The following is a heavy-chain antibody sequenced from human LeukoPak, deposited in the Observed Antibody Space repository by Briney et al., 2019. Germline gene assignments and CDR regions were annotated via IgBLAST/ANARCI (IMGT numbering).Heavy chain of an antibody. CDR3: ARGPAAVHP. J-gene: IGHJ5*02. V-gene: IGHV4-34*12. CDR2: IMHTGST. D-gene: IGHD6-13*01. Sequence: PSETLSLTCAVYGYSLTNHYWIWIRQPPGKGLEWIGEIMHTGSTNYNLSLKSRVTISVDTSKNQFFLNLTSVTAADTAVYYCARGPAAVHPWGQGTLVTVSS. CDR1: GYSLTNHY.